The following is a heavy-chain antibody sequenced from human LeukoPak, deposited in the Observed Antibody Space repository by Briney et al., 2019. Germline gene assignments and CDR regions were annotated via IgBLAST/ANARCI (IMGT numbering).Heavy chain of an antibody. V-gene: IGHV3-9*01. J-gene: IGHJ4*02. D-gene: IGHD4-4*01. Sequence: GGSLRLSCAASGFTFDDYAMHWVRQAPGKGLEWVSGISWNSGSIGYADSVKGRFTISRDNAKNSLYLQMNSLRAEDTALYYCAKAITVTTSGASDYWGQGTLVTVSS. CDR3: AKAITVTTSGASDY. CDR1: GFTFDDYA. CDR2: ISWNSGSI.